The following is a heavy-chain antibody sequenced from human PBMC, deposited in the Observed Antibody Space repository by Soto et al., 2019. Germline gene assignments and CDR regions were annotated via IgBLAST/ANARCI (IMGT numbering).Heavy chain of an antibody. CDR3: ARLYCSASSCYSVGGFDI. D-gene: IGHD2-15*01. CDR2: VWFDGSDK. CDR1: GFTFSTYG. V-gene: IGHV3-33*01. Sequence: XESLRLSCAASGFTFSTYGMHWVRQAPGKGLEWVALVWFDGSDKYSSDSVKGRFTISRDNSKNTLYLQMNSLRAEDTAVYYCARLYCSASSCYSVGGFDIWGQGTMVTVSS. J-gene: IGHJ3*02.